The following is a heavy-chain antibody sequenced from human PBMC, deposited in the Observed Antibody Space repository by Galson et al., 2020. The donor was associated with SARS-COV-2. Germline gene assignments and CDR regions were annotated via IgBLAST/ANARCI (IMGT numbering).Heavy chain of an antibody. D-gene: IGHD3-10*01. Sequence: ETSETLSLTCTVSVASIRSFYWSWIRQPPGKGLEWIGYIDYSGSTNYNPSLKSRVTISADTSKNQFSLRLSSVTAADPAVYYCARLSSFNRPHFDYWGRGTLVTVSS. CDR2: IDYSGST. CDR3: ARLSSFNRPHFDY. CDR1: VASIRSFY. V-gene: IGHV4-59*08. J-gene: IGHJ4*02.